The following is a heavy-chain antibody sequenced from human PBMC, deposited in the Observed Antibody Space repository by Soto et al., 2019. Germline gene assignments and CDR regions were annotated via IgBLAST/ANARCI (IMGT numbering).Heavy chain of an antibody. D-gene: IGHD3-3*01. CDR2: IWYDGSNK. CDR3: ARDRGDFWSGYTDGMDV. J-gene: IGHJ6*02. CDR1: GFTFSSYG. V-gene: IGHV3-33*01. Sequence: QVQLVESGGGVVQPGRSLRLSCAASGFTFSSYGMHWGRQAPGKGLEWVAVIWYDGSNKYYADSVKGRFTISRDNSKNTLYLQMNSLRAEDTAVSYCARDRGDFWSGYTDGMDVWGQGTTVTVSS.